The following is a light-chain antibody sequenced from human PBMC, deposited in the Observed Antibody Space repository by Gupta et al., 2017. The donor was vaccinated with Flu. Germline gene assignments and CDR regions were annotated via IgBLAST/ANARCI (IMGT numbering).Light chain of an antibody. Sequence: SLTISCTGTSSDVGTSTFVSWYQHQPGKAPKLLIYEDTERPSGISDRFSGSKSGNTASLTISGLQAEDEADFYCCSYAGTTTFVFGTGTKVTVL. CDR1: SSDVGTSTF. CDR2: EDT. CDR3: CSYAGTTTFV. V-gene: IGLV2-23*01. J-gene: IGLJ1*01.